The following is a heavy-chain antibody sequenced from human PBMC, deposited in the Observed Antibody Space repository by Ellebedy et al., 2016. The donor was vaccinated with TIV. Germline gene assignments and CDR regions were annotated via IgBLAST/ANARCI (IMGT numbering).Heavy chain of an antibody. Sequence: ASVKVSXXASGYTFTSYGISWVRQAPGHGLEWMGWISGYNGNTNYEQKFQGRVTMTTDTSTSTAYMELRSLRSDDTAVYYCARGAYDILTGYHGWFDPWGQGTLVTVSS. D-gene: IGHD3-9*01. CDR2: ISGYNGNT. CDR1: GYTFTSYG. V-gene: IGHV1-18*01. CDR3: ARGAYDILTGYHGWFDP. J-gene: IGHJ5*02.